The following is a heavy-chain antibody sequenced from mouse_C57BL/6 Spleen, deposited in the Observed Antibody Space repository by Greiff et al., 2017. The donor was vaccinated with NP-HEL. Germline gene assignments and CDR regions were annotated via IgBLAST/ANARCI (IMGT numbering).Heavy chain of an antibody. CDR2: ISSGGSYT. Sequence: EVQLMESGGDLVKPGGSLKLSCAASGFTFSSYGMPWVRQTPDKRLEWVATISSGGSYTYYPASVKGRFTISRDNAKNTLYLQMSSLKSEDTAMYYWARHELTSFAYWGQGTLVTVSA. CDR3: ARHELTSFAY. V-gene: IGHV5-6*01. CDR1: GFTFSSYG. J-gene: IGHJ3*01.